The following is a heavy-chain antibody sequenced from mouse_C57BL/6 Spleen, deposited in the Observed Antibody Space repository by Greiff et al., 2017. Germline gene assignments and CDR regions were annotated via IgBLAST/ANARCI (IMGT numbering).Heavy chain of an antibody. J-gene: IGHJ2*01. Sequence: QVQLQQPGAELVRPGSSVKLSCKASGYTFTSYWMDWVKQRPGQGLEWIGNLYPSDSETHYNQKFKDKATLTVDKSSSTAYMQLSSLTSEDSAVYYCARGGGYFFDYWGQGTTLTVSS. CDR1: GYTFTSYW. CDR2: LYPSDSET. V-gene: IGHV1-61*01. CDR3: ARGGGYFFDY.